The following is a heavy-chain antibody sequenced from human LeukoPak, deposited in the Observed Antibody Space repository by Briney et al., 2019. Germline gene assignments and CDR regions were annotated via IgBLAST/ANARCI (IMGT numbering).Heavy chain of an antibody. CDR1: GGSISSYY. Sequence: SETLSLTCTVSGGSISSYYWSWVRQPPGKGLEWVGYIYYSGSTNYNPSLKSRVTISVDTSKNQFSLKLSSVTAADTAVYYCARAYCGGDCYGRIEYFDLWGRGTLVTVSS. CDR3: ARAYCGGDCYGRIEYFDL. CDR2: IYYSGST. V-gene: IGHV4-59*01. D-gene: IGHD2-21*02. J-gene: IGHJ2*01.